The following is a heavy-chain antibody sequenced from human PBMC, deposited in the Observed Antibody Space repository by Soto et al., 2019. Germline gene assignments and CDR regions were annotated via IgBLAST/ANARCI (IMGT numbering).Heavy chain of an antibody. D-gene: IGHD3-22*01. CDR1: GFTFSSYW. CDR2: INSDGSST. CDR3: ARVSGTYYYDSSGYSIDY. Sequence: GGSLRLSCAASGFTFSSYWMHWVRQAPGKGLVWVSRINSDGSSTSYADSVKGRFTISRDNAKNTLYLQMNSLRAEDTAVYYWARVSGTYYYDSSGYSIDYWGQGTLVTVSS. V-gene: IGHV3-74*01. J-gene: IGHJ4*02.